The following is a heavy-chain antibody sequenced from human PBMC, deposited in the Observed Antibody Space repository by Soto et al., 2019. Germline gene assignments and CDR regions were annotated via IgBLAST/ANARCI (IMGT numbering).Heavy chain of an antibody. J-gene: IGHJ4*02. CDR2: IYYTGTT. Sequence: PSETLSLTCSVSGGSISSTDSYWDWIRQPPGKGLEWIGTIYYTGTTYYNPSLKSPVTMSVDTSKSHFSLDLGSVTAADTAVYFCARRRPYGGYYDYWGQGTLVTVSS. D-gene: IGHD3-10*01. CDR3: ARRRPYGGYYDY. CDR1: GGSISSTDSY. V-gene: IGHV4-39*02.